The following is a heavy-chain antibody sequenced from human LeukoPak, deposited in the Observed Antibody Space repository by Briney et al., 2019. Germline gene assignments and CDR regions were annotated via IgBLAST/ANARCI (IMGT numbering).Heavy chain of an antibody. CDR2: ISWNSGSI. CDR3: AKEGAAGNYFDY. V-gene: IGHV3-9*01. CDR1: GFTFVDYA. D-gene: IGHD6-13*01. J-gene: IGHJ4*02. Sequence: GGSLRLSCAASGFTFVDYAMHWVRQAPGKGLEWVSGISWNSGSIRYADSLKGRFTISRDNAKNSLYLQMNSLRAEDTALYYCAKEGAAGNYFDYWGQGTLVTVSS.